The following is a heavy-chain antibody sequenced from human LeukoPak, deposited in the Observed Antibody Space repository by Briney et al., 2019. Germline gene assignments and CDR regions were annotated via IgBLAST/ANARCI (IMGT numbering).Heavy chain of an antibody. D-gene: IGHD1-26*01. J-gene: IGHJ3*02. CDR1: GGSISSSSYY. V-gene: IGHV4-61*01. Sequence: SETLSLTCTVSGGSISSSSYYWGWIRQPPGKGLEWIAYIDYSGSTNYNPSLKSRVTISLGASKNQFSLKLSSVTAADTAVYYCARDRRRELLHAFDIWGQGTMVTVSS. CDR3: ARDRRRELLHAFDI. CDR2: IDYSGST.